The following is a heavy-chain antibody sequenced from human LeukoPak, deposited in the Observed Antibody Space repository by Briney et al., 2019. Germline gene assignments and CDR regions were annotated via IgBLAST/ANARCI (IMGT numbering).Heavy chain of an antibody. CDR3: ARHHGYSSSYFYY. Sequence: SETLSLTCTVSGGSISSYSYYWRWIRQPPGKGLEWIGGIYYTGSTNYNPSLKSRVTIFVDTSRNPFSLRVSSVAAADSAVYYCARHHGYSSSYFYYWGQGTLVAVSA. J-gene: IGHJ4*02. CDR1: GGSISSYSYY. D-gene: IGHD6-6*01. V-gene: IGHV4-39*01. CDR2: IYYTGST.